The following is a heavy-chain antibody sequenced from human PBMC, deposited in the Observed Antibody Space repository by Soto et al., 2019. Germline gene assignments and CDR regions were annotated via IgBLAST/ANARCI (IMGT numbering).Heavy chain of an antibody. CDR1: GASIGRGVSS. CDR3: ARSVGYYYYGMDV. D-gene: IGHD1-26*01. V-gene: IGHV4-30-4*01. J-gene: IGHJ6*02. CDR2: IYYSGST. Sequence: QGHLGESGQDLLKPPQPLSLPAPALGASIGRGVSSWIWFRQPPGRGLEWIGYIYYSGSTYYNPSLKSRLTMSVDTSKNQFSLRLSSVIAADTAVYYCARSVGYYYYGMDVWGQGTTVIVSS.